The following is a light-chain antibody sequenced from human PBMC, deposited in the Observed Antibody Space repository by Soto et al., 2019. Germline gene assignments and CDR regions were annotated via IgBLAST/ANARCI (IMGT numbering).Light chain of an antibody. Sequence: ENVLTQSPGTLSLSPGERATLSCRASQSVGTALAWYQHKPGQAPRLLIFEASKRATGIPARFSGSWSGTDFTLTISSLEPEDFAVYYCQHRSNWPSWTFGEGTNVEIK. CDR1: QSVGTA. J-gene: IGKJ1*01. V-gene: IGKV3-11*01. CDR2: EAS. CDR3: QHRSNWPSWT.